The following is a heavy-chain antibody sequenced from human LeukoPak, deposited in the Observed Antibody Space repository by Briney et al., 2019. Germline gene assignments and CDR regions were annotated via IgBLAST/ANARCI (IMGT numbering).Heavy chain of an antibody. CDR1: GFTFSSYG. CDR3: ARVRDYYDSRGYYFEYFDH. CDR2: ISGSGGST. J-gene: IGHJ1*01. Sequence: GGSLRLSCAASGFTFSSYGMSWVRQAPGKGLEWVSAISGSGGSTNYADSVKGRFTISRDNSKNTLYLQMNSLRAEDTAVYYCARVRDYYDSRGYYFEYFDHWGQGTLVTVSS. D-gene: IGHD3-22*01. V-gene: IGHV3-23*01.